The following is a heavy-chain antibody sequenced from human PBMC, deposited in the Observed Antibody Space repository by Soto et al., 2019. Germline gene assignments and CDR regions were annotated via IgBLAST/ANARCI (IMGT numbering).Heavy chain of an antibody. D-gene: IGHD1-26*01. CDR1: GFIFSTYN. CDR2: ISGSGSTS. V-gene: IGHV3-48*02. CDR3: VRGATHRTWFDP. Sequence: EVQLVESGGGLVQPGGSLRLSCAASGFIFSTYNMNWVRQAPGKGLEWVSDISGSGSTSYYADSVKGRFTISRDNAKNSLYLQMNSLRDEDTAVYYCVRGATHRTWFDPWGQGTLVTVSS. J-gene: IGHJ5*02.